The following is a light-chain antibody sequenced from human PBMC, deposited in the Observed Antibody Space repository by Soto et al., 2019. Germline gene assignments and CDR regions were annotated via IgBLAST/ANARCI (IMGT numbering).Light chain of an antibody. CDR1: QSVISSSY. J-gene: IGKJ4*01. CDR2: GAS. CDR3: QPYGSSLT. Sequence: EIVLTQSPGTLSLSPGERATLSCRASQSVISSSYLAWYQQKPGQAPRLLIYGASSRATGIPDRFSGSGSGTDFTLTISRLEPDDFAVYYCQPYGSSLTVGGGPKVEIK. V-gene: IGKV3-20*01.